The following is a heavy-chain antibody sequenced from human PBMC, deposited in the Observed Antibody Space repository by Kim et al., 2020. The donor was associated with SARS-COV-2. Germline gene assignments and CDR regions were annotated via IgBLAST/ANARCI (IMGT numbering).Heavy chain of an antibody. CDR2: LNRDGSTT. J-gene: IGHJ6*02. CDR1: GFTFSSHW. V-gene: IGHV3-74*01. CDR3: SRGGFDIYAVVV. Sequence: GGSLRLSCAASGFTFSSHWMHWVRQAPGKGPVWVSRLNRDGSTTHYADLVMGRFTISRDNAKNTEYLQMNSLRVEDTAVYYCSRGGFDIYAVVVWGQGTT. D-gene: IGHD3-9*01.